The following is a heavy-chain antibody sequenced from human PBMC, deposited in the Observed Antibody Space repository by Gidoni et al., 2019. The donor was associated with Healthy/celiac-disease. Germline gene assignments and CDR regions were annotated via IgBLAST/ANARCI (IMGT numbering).Heavy chain of an antibody. CDR2: IYYSGST. CDR3: ARGGLDSSGLPTLEY. V-gene: IGHV4-59*08. Sequence: QVQLQESGPGLVKPSETLSLTCTVSGGSISSYYWSWIRQPPGKGLEWIGYIYYSGSTNYNPSLKSRVTISVDTSKNQFSLKLSSVTAADTAVYYCARGGLDSSGLPTLEYWGQGTLVTVSS. CDR1: GGSISSYY. D-gene: IGHD3-22*01. J-gene: IGHJ4*02.